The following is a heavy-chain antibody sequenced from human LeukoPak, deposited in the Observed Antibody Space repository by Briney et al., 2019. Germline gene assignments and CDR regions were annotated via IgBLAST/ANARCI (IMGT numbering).Heavy chain of an antibody. V-gene: IGHV3-21*01. D-gene: IGHD6-19*01. CDR1: GFTFSSYS. CDR3: ARMIAVAGTDY. J-gene: IGHJ4*02. Sequence: GGSLRLSCAASGFTFSSYSMNWVRQAPGKGLEWVSSISSSSSYIYYADSVKGRFTISRDNAKNPLYLQMNSLRAEDTAVYYCARMIAVAGTDYWGQGTLVTVSS. CDR2: ISSSSSYI.